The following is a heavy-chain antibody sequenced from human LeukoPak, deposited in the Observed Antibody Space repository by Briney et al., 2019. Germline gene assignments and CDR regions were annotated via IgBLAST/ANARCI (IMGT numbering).Heavy chain of an antibody. CDR3: ARDTFGTSRPIEY. CDR2: IIPILGIA. V-gene: IGHV1-69*04. J-gene: IGHJ4*02. CDR1: GGTFSSYA. D-gene: IGHD2/OR15-2a*01. Sequence: ASVKVSCKASGGTFSSYAISWVRQAPGQGLEWMGRIIPILGIANYAQKFRGRVTITADKSTSTAYMELNSLRSEDTAVYYCARDTFGTSRPIEYWGQGTLVTVSS.